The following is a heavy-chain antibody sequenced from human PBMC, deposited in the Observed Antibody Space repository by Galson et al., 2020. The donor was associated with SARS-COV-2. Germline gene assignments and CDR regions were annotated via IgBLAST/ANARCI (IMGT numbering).Heavy chain of an antibody. CDR2: IYPGDSDT. J-gene: IGHJ6*03. CDR1: GYSFTSYW. D-gene: IGHD2-8*01. Sequence: GESLKISCKGSGYSFTSYWIGWVRPMPGKGLEWMGIIYPGDSDTRYSPSFQGQVTISADKSISTAYLQWSSLKASDTAMYYCARTSRPYCTNGVCYSSPYYYMDVWGKGTTVTVSS. V-gene: IGHV5-51*01. CDR3: ARTSRPYCTNGVCYSSPYYYMDV.